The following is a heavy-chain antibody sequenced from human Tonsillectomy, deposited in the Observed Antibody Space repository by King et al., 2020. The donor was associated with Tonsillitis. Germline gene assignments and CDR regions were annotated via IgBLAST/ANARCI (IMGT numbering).Heavy chain of an antibody. D-gene: IGHD3-22*01. CDR3: AKAKGGYYYDSSGYSPFYYFGMDV. V-gene: IGHV3-23*04. CDR1: GFTFSSYA. Sequence: VQLVESGGGLVQPGGSLRLSCAASGFTFSSYAMSWVRQAPGKGLEWVSAISGSGGSTYYADSVKGRFTISRDNSKNTLYLQMNSLRAEDTAVYYCAKAKGGYYYDSSGYSPFYYFGMDVWGPGTTVTVSS. CDR2: ISGSGGST. J-gene: IGHJ6*02.